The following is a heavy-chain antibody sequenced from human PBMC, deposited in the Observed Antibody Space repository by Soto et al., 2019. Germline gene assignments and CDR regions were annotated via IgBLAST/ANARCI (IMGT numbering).Heavy chain of an antibody. J-gene: IGHJ4*02. CDR1: GFRFSNYA. D-gene: IGHD4-4*01. Sequence: XVSLRLSCATSGFRFSNYAMSWVRQAPGKGLEWVAAITSVGYTYYVDSLKGRFTISRDNSKNTLYLQMNSLRAEDTAVYYCAKDLIDYSNSYFDYWGQGTLVTVSS. V-gene: IGHV3-23*01. CDR3: AKDLIDYSNSYFDY. CDR2: ITSVGYT.